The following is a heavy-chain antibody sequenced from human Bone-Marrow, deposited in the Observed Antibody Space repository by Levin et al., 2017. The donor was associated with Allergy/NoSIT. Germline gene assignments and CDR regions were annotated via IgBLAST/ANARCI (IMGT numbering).Heavy chain of an antibody. Sequence: GGSLRLSCAAYGFTFGTYGMHWVRQAPGKGLEWVAVICHDGSNKYYADSVRGRFTISRDNSKNTLYLEMNSLRAEDTAVYYCVKDGPDWGKDFDTWGQGTLVTVSS. CDR1: GFTFGTYG. CDR3: VKDGPDWGKDFDT. V-gene: IGHV3-33*03. D-gene: IGHD3/OR15-3a*01. CDR2: ICHDGSNK. J-gene: IGHJ4*02.